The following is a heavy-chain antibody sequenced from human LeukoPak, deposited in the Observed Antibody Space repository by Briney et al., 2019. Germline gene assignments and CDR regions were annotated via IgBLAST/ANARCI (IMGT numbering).Heavy chain of an antibody. V-gene: IGHV3-20*04. J-gene: IGHJ3*02. CDR3: ARLGLDIVVVVAATQTGAFDI. CDR1: GFTFSTYE. Sequence: GGSLRLSCAASGFTFSTYEMNWVRQAPGKGLEWVSGINWNGGSTGYADSVKGRFTISRDNAKNSLYLQMNSLRAEDTALYYCARLGLDIVVVVAATQTGAFDIWGQGTMVTVSS. D-gene: IGHD2-15*01. CDR2: INWNGGST.